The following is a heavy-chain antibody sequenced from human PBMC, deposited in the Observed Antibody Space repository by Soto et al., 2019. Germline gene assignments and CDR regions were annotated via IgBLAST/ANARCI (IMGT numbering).Heavy chain of an antibody. CDR1: GGSISNYY. J-gene: IGHJ4*01. D-gene: IGHD3-10*01. Sequence: TSETLSLTCTVSGGSISNYYWSWIRQPPGKGLEWIGYFYYTGITNYNPSLKSRISMSVDTSKNQFSLKLSSVTAADTAVYYCARHVVESLSFGERVHHLDYWGHGTLVTVSS. CDR2: FYYTGIT. V-gene: IGHV4-59*08. CDR3: ARHVVESLSFGERVHHLDY.